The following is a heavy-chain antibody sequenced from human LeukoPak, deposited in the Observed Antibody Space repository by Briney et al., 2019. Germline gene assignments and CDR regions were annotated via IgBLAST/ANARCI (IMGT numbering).Heavy chain of an antibody. J-gene: IGHJ5*02. CDR3: AREPDQYYYDSSGYFSYNWFDP. CDR1: GGSISRGSYY. Sequence: PSQTLSLTCTVSGGSISRGSYYWSWIRQPAGKGLEWIGRIYTSGSTNYNPSLKSRVTISVDTSKNQFSLKLSSVTAADTAVYYCAREPDQYYYDSSGYFSYNWFDPWGQGTLVTVSS. D-gene: IGHD3-22*01. V-gene: IGHV4-61*02. CDR2: IYTSGST.